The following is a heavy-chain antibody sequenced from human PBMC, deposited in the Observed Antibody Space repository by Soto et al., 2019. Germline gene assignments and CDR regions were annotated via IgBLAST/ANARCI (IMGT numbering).Heavy chain of an antibody. J-gene: IGHJ6*02. D-gene: IGHD3-10*01. CDR3: ARVGQQFGELSAYGMDV. CDR2: IYYSGST. Sequence: SETLSLTCTVSGGSISSGGYYWSWIRQHPGKGLEWIGYIYYSGSTYYNPSLKSRVTISVDTSKNQFSLKLSSVTAADTAVYYCARVGQQFGELSAYGMDVWGQGTTVTVSS. V-gene: IGHV4-31*03. CDR1: GGSISSGGYY.